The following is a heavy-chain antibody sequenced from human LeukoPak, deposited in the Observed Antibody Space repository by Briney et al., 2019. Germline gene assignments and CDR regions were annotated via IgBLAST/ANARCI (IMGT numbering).Heavy chain of an antibody. J-gene: IGHJ4*02. V-gene: IGHV3-43*01. D-gene: IGHD6-19*01. CDR2: ISWNGARI. CDR1: GFTFAEYT. CDR3: VKDLVAASENVRGWYPMDY. Sequence: GGSLRLSCAASGFTFAEYTMHWVRQAPGKGLEWVSLISWNGARIHYGDSVKGQFTISRDNSKNSLYLQMNSLRTEDTALYYCVKDLVAASENVRGWYPMDYWGQGTLVTVSS.